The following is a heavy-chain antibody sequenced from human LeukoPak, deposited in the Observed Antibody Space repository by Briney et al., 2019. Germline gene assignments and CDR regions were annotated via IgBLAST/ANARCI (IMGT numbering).Heavy chain of an antibody. D-gene: IGHD2-2*01. CDR2: IYPGDSDT. Sequence: GESLKISCKGSGYSFTSYWIGWVRQMPGKGLEWMGIIYPGDSDTRYSPSFQGQVTISADKSISTAYLQWSSLRASDTAMYYCARGVVPAADWFDPWGQGTLVTVSS. CDR3: ARGVVPAADWFDP. J-gene: IGHJ5*02. V-gene: IGHV5-51*01. CDR1: GYSFTSYW.